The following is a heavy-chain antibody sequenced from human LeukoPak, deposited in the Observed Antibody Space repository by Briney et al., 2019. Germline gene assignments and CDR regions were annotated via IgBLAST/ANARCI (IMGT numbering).Heavy chain of an antibody. V-gene: IGHV3-23*01. J-gene: IGHJ4*02. CDR3: AKGTGGVRAFGPY. Sequence: GGSLRLSCAASGFAFSNYAMTWVRQAPGKGLEWVSLISGSGTATYKADSVKGRFTISRDNSRNTLYLQMNSLRAEDTAVYYCAKGTGGVRAFGPYWGQGTLVTVSS. CDR1: GFAFSNYA. D-gene: IGHD3-10*01. CDR2: ISGSGTAT.